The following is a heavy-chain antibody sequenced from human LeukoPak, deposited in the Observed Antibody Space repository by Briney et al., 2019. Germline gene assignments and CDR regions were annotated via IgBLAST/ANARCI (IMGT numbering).Heavy chain of an antibody. CDR1: GYTFTSYA. J-gene: IGHJ6*04. CDR2: INAGNGNT. V-gene: IGHV1-3*01. Sequence: ASVKVSCKTSGYTFTSYAMHWVRQAPGQRLEWMGWINAGNGNTKYSQKFQGRVTITSDTSASTAYMELSSLRSDDTAVYYCAAFGHNWNAAGYHYGMDVWGKGTRSPSPQ. CDR3: AAFGHNWNAAGYHYGMDV. D-gene: IGHD1-1*01.